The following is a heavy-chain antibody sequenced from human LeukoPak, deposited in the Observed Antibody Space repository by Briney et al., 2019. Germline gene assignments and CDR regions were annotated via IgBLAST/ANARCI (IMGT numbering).Heavy chain of an antibody. D-gene: IGHD3-22*01. CDR1: GFTFSSYG. CDR3: AKDPPPDYYPTTGYMDV. J-gene: IGHJ6*03. Sequence: GGSLRLSCAASGFTFSSYGMHWVRQAPGKGLEWVAVIWYDGSNKYYADSVKGRFTISRDNSKNTLYLQMNSLRAEDTAVYYCAKDPPPDYYPTTGYMDVWGKGTTVTVSS. V-gene: IGHV3-33*06. CDR2: IWYDGSNK.